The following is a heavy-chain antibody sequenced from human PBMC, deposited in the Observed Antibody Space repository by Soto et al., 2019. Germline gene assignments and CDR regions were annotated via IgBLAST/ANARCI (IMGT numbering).Heavy chain of an antibody. Sequence: EVQLVESGGGLVQPGGSLRLSCAASGFSFSTYWMSWVRQVPGAGLEWVANIKADGSETYYVDSVRGRFTISRDNVKTSLFLQLNNLRAEDTAVYYCAKWGHIDFWGQGTLVTVSS. CDR2: IKADGSET. V-gene: IGHV3-7*03. D-gene: IGHD1-26*01. CDR3: AKWGHIDF. CDR1: GFSFSTYW. J-gene: IGHJ4*02.